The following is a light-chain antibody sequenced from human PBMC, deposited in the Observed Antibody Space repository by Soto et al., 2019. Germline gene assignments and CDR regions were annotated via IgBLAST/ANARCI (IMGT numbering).Light chain of an antibody. CDR2: GAS. J-gene: IGKJ1*01. CDR1: QSVSSSY. V-gene: IGKV3-20*01. CDR3: QQYGTSPTWT. Sequence: EILLTHSPGTLSLSPGERATLSCRASQSVSSSYLAWYQQKPGQAPRLIIYGASNRATGIPDRFSGSGSGTDFTLTISRLEPEDFAVYYCQQYGTSPTWTFGQGTKVEIK.